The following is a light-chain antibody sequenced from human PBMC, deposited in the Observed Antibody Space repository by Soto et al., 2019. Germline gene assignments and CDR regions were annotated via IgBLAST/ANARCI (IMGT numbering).Light chain of an antibody. CDR2: GAS. V-gene: IGKV3-15*01. CDR3: QQYNNFLT. CDR1: QSVSSN. J-gene: IGKJ4*01. Sequence: EIVMTQSPATLSVSQGERATLSCRASQSVSSNLAWYQQKPGQAPRLLIYGASTRATGLPARFSGSGSGTEFTLTISSLQSEDFAVYYCQQYNNFLTFGGGTKVDIK.